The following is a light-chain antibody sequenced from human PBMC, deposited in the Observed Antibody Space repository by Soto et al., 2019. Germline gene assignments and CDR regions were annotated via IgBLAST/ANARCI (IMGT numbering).Light chain of an antibody. J-gene: IGKJ1*01. CDR3: QQYKSHRRT. CDR2: KAS. CDR1: QSVSGW. Sequence: DIQMTQSPSTLSASVGDGVTITCRASQSVSGWLAWYQQKPGKAPKLLIYKASSLESGVPSRFSGSGSETEFTLTISSLQPDDFATYYCQQYKSHRRTFGQGTKVDIK. V-gene: IGKV1-5*03.